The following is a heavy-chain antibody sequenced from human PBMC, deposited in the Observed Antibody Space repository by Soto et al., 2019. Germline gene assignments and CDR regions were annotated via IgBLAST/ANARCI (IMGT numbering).Heavy chain of an antibody. CDR1: GFTFSDYY. J-gene: IGHJ4*02. D-gene: IGHD1-26*01. Sequence: LRLSCAASGFTFSDYYISWIRQAPGKGLEWVSYISSSGSTIYYADSVQGRFTISRDNAKNSLYLQMNSLRAEDTAVYYWTRNRGGSLRPGYVDYWGQGTLVTVSS. CDR3: TRNRGGSLRPGYVDY. V-gene: IGHV3-11*01. CDR2: ISSSGSTI.